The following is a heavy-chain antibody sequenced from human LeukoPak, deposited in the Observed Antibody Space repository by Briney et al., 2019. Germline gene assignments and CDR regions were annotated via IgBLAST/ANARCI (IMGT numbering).Heavy chain of an antibody. CDR1: GGTFSSYA. Sequence: GASVKVSCKASGGTFSSYAISWVRQAPGQGLEWMGGIIPIFGTANYAQKFQGRVTITADESTSTAYMELSSPRSEDTAVYYCARGAVAGTVGGYYWGQGTLVTVSS. CDR2: IIPIFGTA. D-gene: IGHD6-19*01. CDR3: ARGAVAGTVGGYY. V-gene: IGHV1-69*13. J-gene: IGHJ4*02.